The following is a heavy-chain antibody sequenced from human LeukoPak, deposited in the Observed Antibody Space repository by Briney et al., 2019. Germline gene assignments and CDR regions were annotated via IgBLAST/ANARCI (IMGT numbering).Heavy chain of an antibody. CDR1: GYTFTGYY. Sequence: ASVKVYCKASGYTFTGYYMHWVRQAPGQGLEWMGWINPNSGGTNYAQKFQGRVTMTRDTSISTAYMELSRLRSDDTAVYYCARDPSFSSITIFGVVFTFDYWGQGTLVTVSS. J-gene: IGHJ4*02. CDR3: ARDPSFSSITIFGVVFTFDY. CDR2: INPNSGGT. V-gene: IGHV1-2*02. D-gene: IGHD3-3*01.